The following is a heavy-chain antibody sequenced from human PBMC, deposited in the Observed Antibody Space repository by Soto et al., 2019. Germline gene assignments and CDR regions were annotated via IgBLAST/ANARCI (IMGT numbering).Heavy chain of an antibody. J-gene: IGHJ4*02. D-gene: IGHD6-13*01. CDR1: GFTLGSYA. Sequence: GGSLRLSYAASGFTLGSYAMSWVRQAPGKGLEWVSAISGSGGSTYYAASVKGRFTISRDNSKNTLYLQMNSLRAEDTAVYYCAKGLSSWYSPFDYWGQGTLVTVSS. V-gene: IGHV3-23*01. CDR3: AKGLSSWYSPFDY. CDR2: ISGSGGST.